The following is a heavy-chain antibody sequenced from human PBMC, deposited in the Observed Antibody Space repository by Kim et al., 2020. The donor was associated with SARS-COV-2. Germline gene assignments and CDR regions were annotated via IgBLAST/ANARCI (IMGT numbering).Heavy chain of an antibody. CDR1: GFSVSDHY. CDR2: IYSGGAT. Sequence: GGSLRLSCAASGFSVSDHYMSWVRQAPGKGLEWVSVIYSGGATYYADSVNGRFTISRDNSKNTVYLQMNSLRDEDTAVYYCARAEVVADRDDSFDYCGQG. V-gene: IGHV3-66*01. J-gene: IGHJ4*02. D-gene: IGHD2-15*01. CDR3: ARAEVVADRDDSFDY.